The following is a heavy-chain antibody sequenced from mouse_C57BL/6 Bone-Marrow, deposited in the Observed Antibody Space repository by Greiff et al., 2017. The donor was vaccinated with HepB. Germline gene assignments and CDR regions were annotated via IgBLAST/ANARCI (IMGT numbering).Heavy chain of an antibody. CDR3: ARNYDPYAMDY. D-gene: IGHD2-4*01. J-gene: IGHJ4*01. Sequence: ESGPGLVKPSQSLSLTCSVTGYSITSGYYWNWIRQFPGNKLEWMGYISYDGSNNYNPSLKNRISITRDTSKNQFFLKLNSVTTEDTATYYCARNYDPYAMDYWGQGTSVTVSS. CDR1: GYSITSGYY. CDR2: ISYDGSN. V-gene: IGHV3-6*01.